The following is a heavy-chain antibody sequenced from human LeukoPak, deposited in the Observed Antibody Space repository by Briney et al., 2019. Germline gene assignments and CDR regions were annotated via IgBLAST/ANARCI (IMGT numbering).Heavy chain of an antibody. CDR1: GGTFSSYA. V-gene: IGHV1-69*04. CDR2: IIPILGIA. Sequence: SVKVSCKASGGTFSSYAISWVRQAPGQGLEWMGRIIPILGIANYAQKFQGRVTITADKSTSTAYMELSSLRSEDTAVYYCARDVGLGSASAFDYWGQGTLVTVSS. D-gene: IGHD3-10*01. CDR3: ARDVGLGSASAFDY. J-gene: IGHJ4*02.